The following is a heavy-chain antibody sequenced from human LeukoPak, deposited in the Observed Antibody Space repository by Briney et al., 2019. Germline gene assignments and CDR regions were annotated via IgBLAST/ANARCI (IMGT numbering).Heavy chain of an antibody. J-gene: IGHJ6*03. V-gene: IGHV4-4*07. D-gene: IGHD5-24*01. CDR3: ARGRGAYYYYYMDV. Sequence: SETLSLTCTVSGGSISSYYWSWIRQPAGKGLEWIGRIYTSGSTNYNPSLKSRVTMSVDTSKNQFSLKLSSVAAADTAVYYCARGRGAYYYYYMDVWGKGTTVTVSS. CDR2: IYTSGST. CDR1: GGSISSYY.